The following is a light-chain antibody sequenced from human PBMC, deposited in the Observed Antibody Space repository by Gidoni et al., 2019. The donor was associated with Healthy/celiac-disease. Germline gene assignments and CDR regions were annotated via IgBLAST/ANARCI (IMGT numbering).Light chain of an antibody. CDR2: AAS. V-gene: IGKV1-39*01. Sequence: DIQMTQSPSSLSASVGDRVTITCRASPSISSYLNWYKQKPGKAPKLLIDAASSLQSRVPSRFSGSRSGTDITLTISSLQPEDFATYYRQQSYSTPYTFGQGTKLEIK. CDR1: PSISSY. J-gene: IGKJ2*01. CDR3: QQSYSTPYT.